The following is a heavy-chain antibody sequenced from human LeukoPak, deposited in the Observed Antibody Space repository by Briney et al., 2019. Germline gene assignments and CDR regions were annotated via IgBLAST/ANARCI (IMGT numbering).Heavy chain of an antibody. Sequence: ASVKVSCKASGYTFTYYAIHWVRQAPGQSLEWMGWIIAGNGDTKYAHEFRGRVTITRDTSATTAYLVLSTLRSEDMAVYYCARSQYLPYFDSWGQGTLVTVSS. D-gene: IGHD2-2*02. V-gene: IGHV1-3*03. CDR3: ARSQYLPYFDS. CDR1: GYTFTYYA. CDR2: IIAGNGDT. J-gene: IGHJ4*02.